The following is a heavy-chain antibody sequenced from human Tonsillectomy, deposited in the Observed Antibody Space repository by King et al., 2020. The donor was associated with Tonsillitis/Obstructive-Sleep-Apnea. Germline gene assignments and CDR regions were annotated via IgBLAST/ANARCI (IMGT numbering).Heavy chain of an antibody. J-gene: IGHJ4*02. Sequence: VQLVESGGGLVKPGGSLRLSCAAPGFTFSNVWMSWVRQAPGKGLEWVGRIKSKTDGGTTDYAAPVKGRFTISRDDSKNTLYLQMNSLKTEDTAVYYCTTDPGITIFGVVTDYWGQGALVTVSS. CDR1: GFTFSNVW. CDR2: IKSKTDGGTT. V-gene: IGHV3-15*01. CDR3: TTDPGITIFGVVTDY. D-gene: IGHD3-3*01.